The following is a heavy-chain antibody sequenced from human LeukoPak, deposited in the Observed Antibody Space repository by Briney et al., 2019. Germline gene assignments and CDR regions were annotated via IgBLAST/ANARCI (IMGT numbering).Heavy chain of an antibody. V-gene: IGHV1-2*02. D-gene: IGHD3-16*01. Sequence: GASVKVSCKASGYTFTSYDINWVRQAPGQGLEWMGWINPNSGGTNYAQKFQGRVTMTRDTSISTAYMELSRLRSDDTAVYYRARAGTVMITFGGGKRNWFDPWGQGTLVTVSS. J-gene: IGHJ5*02. CDR1: GYTFTSYD. CDR3: ARAGTVMITFGGGKRNWFDP. CDR2: INPNSGGT.